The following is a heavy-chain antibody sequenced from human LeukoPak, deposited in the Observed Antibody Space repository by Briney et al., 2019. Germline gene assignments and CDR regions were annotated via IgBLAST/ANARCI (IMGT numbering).Heavy chain of an antibody. J-gene: IGHJ4*02. CDR2: ISYDGSNK. CDR1: GFTFSSYG. Sequence: EGSLRLSCAASGFTFSSYGMHWVRQAPGKGLEWVAVISYDGSNKYYADSVKGRFTISRDNSKNTLYLQMNSLRAEDTAVYYCARDPASAYYFDYWGQGTLVTVSS. V-gene: IGHV3-30*03. D-gene: IGHD6-25*01. CDR3: ARDPASAYYFDY.